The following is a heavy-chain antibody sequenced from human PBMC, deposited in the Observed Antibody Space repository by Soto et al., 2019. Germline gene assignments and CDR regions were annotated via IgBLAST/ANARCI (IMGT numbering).Heavy chain of an antibody. V-gene: IGHV1-46*01. CDR1: GYTFTSYY. J-gene: IGHJ6*02. CDR2: INPSGGST. Sequence: ASVKVSCKASGYTFTSYYMHWVRQAPGQGLEWMGIINPSGGSTSYAQKFQGRVTMTRDTSTSTVYMELSSLRSEDTAVYYCAREFKGLGSSGSYLRYYGMDVWGQGTTVTVSS. D-gene: IGHD1-26*01. CDR3: AREFKGLGSSGSYLRYYGMDV.